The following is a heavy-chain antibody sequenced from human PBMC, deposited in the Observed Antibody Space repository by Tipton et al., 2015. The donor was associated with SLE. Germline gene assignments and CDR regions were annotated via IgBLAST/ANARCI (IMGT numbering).Heavy chain of an antibody. V-gene: IGHV4-59*01. J-gene: IGHJ3*02. CDR1: GGSISSYY. CDR3: AGDGDDSSGAFDI. D-gene: IGHD3-22*01. CDR2: IYYSGST. Sequence: TLSLTCTVSGGSISSYYWSWIRQPPGKGLEWIGYIYYSGSTNYNPSLKSRVTISVDTSKNQFSLKLSSVTAADTAVYYCAGDGDDSSGAFDIWGQGTMVTVSS.